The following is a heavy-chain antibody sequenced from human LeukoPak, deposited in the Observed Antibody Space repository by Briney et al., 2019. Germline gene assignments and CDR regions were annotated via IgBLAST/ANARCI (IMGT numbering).Heavy chain of an antibody. D-gene: IGHD6-19*01. CDR1: GFTFSSYA. CDR3: ASDPIALAEREY. Sequence: PGGSLRLSCAASGFTFSSYAMSWLRQPPGKGLEWIGCISHSGRTCYSPSLKSRVTISVDTSKIQFSLKLSSVTAADTAMYYCASDPIALAEREYWGQGTLVTVTS. CDR2: ISHSGRT. J-gene: IGHJ4*02. V-gene: IGHV4-38-2*01.